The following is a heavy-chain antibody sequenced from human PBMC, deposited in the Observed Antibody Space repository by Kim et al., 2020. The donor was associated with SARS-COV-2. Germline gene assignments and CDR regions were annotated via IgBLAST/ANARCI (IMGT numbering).Heavy chain of an antibody. J-gene: IGHJ4*02. CDR3: ARGRRGQWLVFYYFDY. V-gene: IGHV4-34*13. Sequence: SRKSRVTISVDTSKNQFSLKRSSVTAADTAVYYCARGRRGQWLVFYYFDYWGQGTLVTVSS. D-gene: IGHD6-19*01.